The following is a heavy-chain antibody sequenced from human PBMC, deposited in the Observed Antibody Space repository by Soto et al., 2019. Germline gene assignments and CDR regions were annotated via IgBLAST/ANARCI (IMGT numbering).Heavy chain of an antibody. Sequence: QVQLVQSGAEVKKPGASVKVSCRASGYTFISYGITWVRQVPGQGREWMGWISAFNGNTYYAQKLQDRVTMTTATSTSTAYMEVRSLRSDDTAVYYCARGPPNWFDPWGQGTLVTVSS. V-gene: IGHV1-18*01. CDR2: ISAFNGNT. CDR1: GYTFISYG. CDR3: ARGPPNWFDP. J-gene: IGHJ5*02.